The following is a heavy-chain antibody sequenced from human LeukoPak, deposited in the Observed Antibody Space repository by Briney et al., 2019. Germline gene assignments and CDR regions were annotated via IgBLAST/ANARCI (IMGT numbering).Heavy chain of an antibody. CDR2: IHIGGTT. V-gene: IGHV3-53*01. D-gene: IGHD2-15*01. J-gene: IGHJ4*02. Sequence: GGSLRLSSEASAFTDSYNFMGWDRQAPGNGLEWDSIIHIGGTTYYADSVKGRFTISRDNFKNTLYFQMNTLRAEDTAVYYCARDRGSDWGQGTLVTVSS. CDR3: ARDRGSD. CDR1: AFTDSYNF.